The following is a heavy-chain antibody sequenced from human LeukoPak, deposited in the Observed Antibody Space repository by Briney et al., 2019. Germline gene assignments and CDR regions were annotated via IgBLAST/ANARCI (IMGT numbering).Heavy chain of an antibody. D-gene: IGHD5-24*01. CDR1: GGTFSSYA. Sequence: SVKVSCRASGGTFSSYAISWVRQAPGQGLEWMGGIIPIFGTANYAQKFQGRVTITTDESTSTAYMELSSLRSEDTAVYYCARQGERWLRLRAFDYWGQGTLVTVSS. V-gene: IGHV1-69*05. CDR2: IIPIFGTA. J-gene: IGHJ4*02. CDR3: ARQGERWLRLRAFDY.